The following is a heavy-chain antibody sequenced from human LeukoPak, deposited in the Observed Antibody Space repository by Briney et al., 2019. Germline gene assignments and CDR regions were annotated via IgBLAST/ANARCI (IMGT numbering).Heavy chain of an antibody. V-gene: IGHV1-18*01. D-gene: IGHD6-19*01. CDR3: AKLYSSGWPLECMDV. CDR2: ISAYNGNT. J-gene: IGHJ6*01. Sequence: ASVKVSCKASGGTFTSYAISWVRQAPGQGLEYMGYISAYNGNTNYAQKFQGRVIMTTDTPTSTVYMELRSLRSDDTAVYYCAKLYSSGWPLECMDVWGPRVHGHRLL. CDR1: GGTFTSYA.